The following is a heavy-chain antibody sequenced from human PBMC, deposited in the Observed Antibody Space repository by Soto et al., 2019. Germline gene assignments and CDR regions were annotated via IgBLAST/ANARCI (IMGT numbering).Heavy chain of an antibody. J-gene: IGHJ6*02. CDR2: VHYSGTT. V-gene: IGHV4-59*01. Sequence: WNWIRQSPGKGLEWIGNVHYSGTTNYSPSLKSRVTISVDTSKNQFSLKLSSVTAADTALYYCAREDPADYYYYGMDVWGQGTTVTVSS. CDR3: AREDPADYYYYGMDV.